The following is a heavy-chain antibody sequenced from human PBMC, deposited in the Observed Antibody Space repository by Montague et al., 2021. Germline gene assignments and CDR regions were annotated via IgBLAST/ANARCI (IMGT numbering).Heavy chain of an antibody. D-gene: IGHD1/OR15-1a*01. V-gene: IGHV4-39*01. J-gene: IGHJ4*02. CDR2: FYSGGNT. Sequence: SETLSLTCTVSGGSISSTSHYWGWIRQPPGKGLEWIGTFYSGGNTYYNPALKSRVSISADTSNNQFSLKLHSVTAADTAVYFCARARITGTTTPLDYWGQGTLAIVSS. CDR1: GGSISSTSHY. CDR3: ARARITGTTTPLDY.